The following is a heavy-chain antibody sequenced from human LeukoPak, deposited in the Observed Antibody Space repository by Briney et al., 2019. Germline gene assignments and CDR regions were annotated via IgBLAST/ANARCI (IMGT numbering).Heavy chain of an antibody. Sequence: ASVKVSCKASGYTFTSYYMHWVRQAPGQGLEWMGIINPSGGSTSYAQKFQGRVTMTRDTSTSTVYMELSSLRSEDTAVYYCARDYYGSGSYGDDAFDIWGQGTMVTVSS. CDR2: INPSGGST. V-gene: IGHV1-46*01. J-gene: IGHJ3*02. D-gene: IGHD3-10*01. CDR1: GYTFTSYY. CDR3: ARDYYGSGSYGDDAFDI.